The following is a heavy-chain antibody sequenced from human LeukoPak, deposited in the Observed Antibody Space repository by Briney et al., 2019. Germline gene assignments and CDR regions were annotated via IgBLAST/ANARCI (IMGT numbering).Heavy chain of an antibody. CDR1: GFTFSSNY. D-gene: IGHD5-12*01. J-gene: IGHJ4*02. CDR2: ISSGGSSV. Sequence: PGGSLRLSCAASGFTFSSNYMSWVRQAPGQGLEWVSYISSGGSSVYYADSVKGRFTISRDNAKNSLYLQMNSLRAEDTAVYYCARPVDYNAGDYWGQGTLVTVSS. V-gene: IGHV3-11*04. CDR3: ARPVDYNAGDY.